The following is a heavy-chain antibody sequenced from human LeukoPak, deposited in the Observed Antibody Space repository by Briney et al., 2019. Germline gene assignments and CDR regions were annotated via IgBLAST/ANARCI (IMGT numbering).Heavy chain of an antibody. CDR1: GGTFSSYA. D-gene: IGHD2-15*01. CDR2: IIPLFGTP. V-gene: IGHV1-69*06. J-gene: IGHJ6*04. Sequence: GASVKVSCKASGGTFSSYAINWVRQAPGQGLEWMGGIIPLFGTPDYAQKFQDRLTITADKSTSTAYMELSSLRSEDTAVYYCASATLRCSGGSCYEMDVWGKGTTVTVSS. CDR3: ASATLRCSGGSCYEMDV.